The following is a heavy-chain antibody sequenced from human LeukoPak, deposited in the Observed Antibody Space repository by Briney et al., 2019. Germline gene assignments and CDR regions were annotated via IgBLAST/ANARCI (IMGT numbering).Heavy chain of an antibody. CDR3: ARATLSNSYRRDV. D-gene: IGHD3-16*02. J-gene: IGHJ6*02. V-gene: IGHV1-2*02. Sequence: EASVKVSCKASGYTFTGYYMHWVRQAPGQGLEWLGWINPNSGGTNYAQKFQGRVTMTRDTSISTAYMELSRLSSDDTAVYYSARATLSNSYRRDVWGQGTTVTVSS. CDR1: GYTFTGYY. CDR2: INPNSGGT.